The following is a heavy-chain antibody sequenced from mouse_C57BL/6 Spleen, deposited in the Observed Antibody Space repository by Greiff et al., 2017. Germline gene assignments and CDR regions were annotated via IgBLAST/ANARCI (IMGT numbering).Heavy chain of an antibody. Sequence: EVQLVESGEGLVKPGGSLKLSCAASGFTFSSYAMSWVRQTPEKRLEWVAYISSGGDYIYYADTVKGRFTISRDNARNTLYLQMSSLKSEDTAMYYCTRYDGYFSYWYFDVWGTGTTGTVSS. D-gene: IGHD2-3*01. V-gene: IGHV5-9-1*02. CDR2: ISSGGDYI. CDR1: GFTFSSYA. J-gene: IGHJ1*03. CDR3: TRYDGYFSYWYFDV.